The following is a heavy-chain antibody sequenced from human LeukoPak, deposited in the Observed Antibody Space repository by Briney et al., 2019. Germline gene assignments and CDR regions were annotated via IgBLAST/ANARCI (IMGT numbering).Heavy chain of an antibody. CDR3: ARGPIAAAGDY. V-gene: IGHV1-3*01. CDR2: INAGNGNT. CDR1: GYTFTSYA. D-gene: IGHD6-13*01. J-gene: IGHJ4*02. Sequence: ASVKVSCKASGYTFTSYAMHWVRQAPGQRLEWMGWINAGNGNTKYSQKFQGRVTITRDTSASTAYMVLSSLRSEDTAVYYCARGPIAAAGDYWGQGTLVTVSS.